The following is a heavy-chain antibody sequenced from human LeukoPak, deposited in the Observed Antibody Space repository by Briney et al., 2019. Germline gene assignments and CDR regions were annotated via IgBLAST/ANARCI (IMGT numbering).Heavy chain of an antibody. J-gene: IGHJ4*02. D-gene: IGHD2-21*02. CDR2: IDADTGDT. CDR1: GYTFSAYT. V-gene: IGHV1-3*01. CDR3: ARNAETAIPLPYYFDY. Sequence: GASVKVSCKASGYTFSAYTIHWVRQAPGQRFEWMGWIDADTGDTRYSQKFQGRVTITRDTSASTAYMDLSSLRSEDTAVYYCARNAETAIPLPYYFDYWGQGTLVTVSS.